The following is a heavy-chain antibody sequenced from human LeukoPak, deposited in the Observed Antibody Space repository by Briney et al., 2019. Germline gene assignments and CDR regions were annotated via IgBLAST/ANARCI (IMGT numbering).Heavy chain of an antibody. V-gene: IGHV3-11*04. D-gene: IGHD6-13*01. CDR1: GFSFGDYH. J-gene: IGHJ4*02. Sequence: GGSLRLSCAASGFSFGDYHMNWIRQAPGKGLEWISYISSSGRAIFYADSVKGRFTISRDNAKNSLYLQMNSLRADDTAVYYCATSSTWPPGWDYWGQGTLVTVSS. CDR2: ISSSGRAI. CDR3: ATSSTWPPGWDY.